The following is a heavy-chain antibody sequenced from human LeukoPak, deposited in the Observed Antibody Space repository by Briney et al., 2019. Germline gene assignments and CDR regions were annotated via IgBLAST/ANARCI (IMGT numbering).Heavy chain of an antibody. V-gene: IGHV4-59*11. CDR1: GGSIRSHY. Sequence: SETLSLTCTVSGGSIRSHYWSWIRQPPGKGLEWIGYIYYSGSTNYNPSLKSRVTISVDTSKNQVSLKRSSVTAADTAVYYCARDRGDYDSSGYYGYFDYWGQGALFTVSS. J-gene: IGHJ4*02. CDR3: ARDRGDYDSSGYYGYFDY. CDR2: IYYSGST. D-gene: IGHD3-22*01.